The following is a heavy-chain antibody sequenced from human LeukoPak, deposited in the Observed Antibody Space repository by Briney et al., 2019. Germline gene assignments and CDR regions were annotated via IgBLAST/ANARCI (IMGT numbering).Heavy chain of an antibody. CDR3: ARGPIAAASDY. D-gene: IGHD6-13*01. Sequence: GEALKISCKGSGYSFTSYWIGWVRRMPGKGVEWMGITYPGDSDTRYSPSFQGQVTISADKSISTAYLQWSSLKASDTAMYYCARGPIAAASDYWGQGTLVTVSS. V-gene: IGHV5-51*01. CDR2: TYPGDSDT. CDR1: GYSFTSYW. J-gene: IGHJ4*02.